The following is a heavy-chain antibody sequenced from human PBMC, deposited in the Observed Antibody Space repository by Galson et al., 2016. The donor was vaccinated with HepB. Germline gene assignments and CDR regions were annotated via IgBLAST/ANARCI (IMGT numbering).Heavy chain of an antibody. J-gene: IGHJ4*02. CDR2: ISYDGSNK. Sequence: SLRLSCAASGFTLSVYGMHWVRQAPGKGLEWVPVISYDGSNKYHADSVKGRFTISADKSISTAYLQWSSLKASDTAMYYCARQPGGWYYGSGSYYSDYWGQGTLVTVSS. V-gene: IGHV3-30*03. CDR1: GFTLSVYG. CDR3: ARQPGGWYYGSGSYYSDY. D-gene: IGHD3-10*01.